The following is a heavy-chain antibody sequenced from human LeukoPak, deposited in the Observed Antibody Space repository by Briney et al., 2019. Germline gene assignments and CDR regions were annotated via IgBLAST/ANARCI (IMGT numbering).Heavy chain of an antibody. CDR3: AKSGGSDIVVVVAATRSGGFDY. CDR1: GFTFSSYA. J-gene: IGHJ4*02. V-gene: IGHV3-23*01. CDR2: ISGSGGST. D-gene: IGHD2-15*01. Sequence: GGSLRLSCAASGFTFSSYAMSWVRQAPGKGLEWVSAISGSGGSTYYADSVKGRFTISRDNSKNTLYLQMNSLRAEDTAVYYCAKSGGSDIVVVVAATRSGGFDYWGQGTLVTVSS.